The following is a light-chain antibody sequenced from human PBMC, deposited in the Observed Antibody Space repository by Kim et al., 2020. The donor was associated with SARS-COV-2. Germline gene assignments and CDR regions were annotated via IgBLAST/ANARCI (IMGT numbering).Light chain of an antibody. V-gene: IGLV1-40*01. CDR3: QSYDSSLSGSV. Sequence: QRVTISCTGSSSNIGAGYAVHWYQQFPGTAPNLLIYDNTNRPSGVPDRFSGSKSGTSASLAITGLQAEDEADCYCQSYDSSLSGSVFGGGTKVTVL. J-gene: IGLJ3*02. CDR2: DNT. CDR1: SSNIGAGYA.